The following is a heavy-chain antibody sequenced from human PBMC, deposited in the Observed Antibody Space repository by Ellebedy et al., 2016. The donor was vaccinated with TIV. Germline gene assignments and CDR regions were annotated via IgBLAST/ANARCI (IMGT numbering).Heavy chain of an antibody. V-gene: IGHV1-46*01. D-gene: IGHD2-21*01. CDR3: ARDQYSRRDFDY. Sequence: AASVKVSCKASGYTFTSNHFHWVRQAPGQGLEWMGIINPSGGSTTYAQKFQDRVTMTRDTSTSTVYMELSSLRSEDSAVYYCARDQYSRRDFDYWGQGTLVTVSS. CDR1: GYTFTSNH. J-gene: IGHJ4*02. CDR2: INPSGGST.